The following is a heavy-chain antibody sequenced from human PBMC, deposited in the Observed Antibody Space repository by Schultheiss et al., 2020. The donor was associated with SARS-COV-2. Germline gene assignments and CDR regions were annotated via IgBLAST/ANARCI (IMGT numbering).Heavy chain of an antibody. J-gene: IGHJ3*02. Sequence: GGSLRLSCAASGFTFNNYAMHWVRQAPGKGLEWVSSISSSSSYIYYADSVKGRFTISRDNAKNSLYLQMNSLRAEDTAVYYCARENEMVDAFDIWGQGTMVTVSS. CDR2: ISSSSSYI. D-gene: IGHD5-24*01. CDR3: ARENEMVDAFDI. CDR1: GFTFNNYA. V-gene: IGHV3-21*04.